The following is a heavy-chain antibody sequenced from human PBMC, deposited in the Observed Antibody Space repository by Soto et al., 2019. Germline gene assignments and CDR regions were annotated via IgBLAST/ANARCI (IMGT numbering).Heavy chain of an antibody. J-gene: IGHJ5*02. CDR1: GGTFSRNT. CDR3: AREGGYSYGLGRGHPFDP. V-gene: IGHV1-69*01. Sequence: QVQLVQSGAEVKKSGSSVKVSCKASGGTFSRNTISWVRQAPGQGLEWMGGIIPMFGSANYAQKFQGRVTITADESTSTAYMELSSLRSDDTAVYYCAREGGYSYGLGRGHPFDPWGQGTLVTVTS. D-gene: IGHD5-18*01. CDR2: IIPMFGSA.